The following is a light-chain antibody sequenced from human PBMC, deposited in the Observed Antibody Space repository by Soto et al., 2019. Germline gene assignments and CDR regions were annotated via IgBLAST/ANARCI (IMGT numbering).Light chain of an antibody. CDR2: DAS. V-gene: IGKV3-11*01. CDR3: QQYLRSQLT. Sequence: EIVLTQSPDTLSLSPGERATLSCRASQSVTTYLAWYQQKPGQAPRLLIYDASNRATGIPARFSGSGSGTDFTLTISSLENEDFAVYYCQQYLRSQLTFGGGTKVDIK. CDR1: QSVTTY. J-gene: IGKJ4*01.